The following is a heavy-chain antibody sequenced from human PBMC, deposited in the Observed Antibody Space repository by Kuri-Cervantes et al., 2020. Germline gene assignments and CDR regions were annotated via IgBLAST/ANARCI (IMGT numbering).Heavy chain of an antibody. CDR1: GYTFTSYG. Sequence: ASVKVSCKASGYTFTSYGISWVRQAPGQGLEWMGWISAYNGNTNYAQKLQGRVTMTTDTSTSTAYMELRSLRSDDTAVYYCARLKVHTAMEQTYYYYGMDVWGQGTTVTVSS. J-gene: IGHJ6*02. CDR3: ARLKVHTAMEQTYYYYGMDV. D-gene: IGHD5-18*01. CDR2: ISAYNGNT. V-gene: IGHV1-18*01.